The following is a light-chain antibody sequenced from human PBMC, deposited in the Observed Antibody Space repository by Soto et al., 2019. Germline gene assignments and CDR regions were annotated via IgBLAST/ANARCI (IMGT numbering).Light chain of an antibody. Sequence: ETVMTQSPATLSVSPGERATLSCRASQSVSSNLAWYQQKPGQAPRLLIYGASSRATGSPARFSGRGSGTEFTLTISNLQSEDFAVYYCQQYDNWPGTFGQGTKLEIK. CDR3: QQYDNWPGT. CDR1: QSVSSN. J-gene: IGKJ2*01. CDR2: GAS. V-gene: IGKV3-15*01.